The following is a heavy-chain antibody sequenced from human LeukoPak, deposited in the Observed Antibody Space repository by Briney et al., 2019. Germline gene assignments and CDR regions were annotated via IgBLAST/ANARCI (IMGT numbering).Heavy chain of an antibody. CDR3: ARHASRLTFGGVIATPFDY. CDR2: IYYSGST. Sequence: PSETLSLTCTVSGGSISSSSYYWGWIRQPPGKGLEWIGSIYYSGSTYYNPSLKSRVTISVDTSKNQFSLKMSSVTAADTAVYYCARHASRLTFGGVIATPFDYWGQGTLVTVSS. CDR1: GGSISSSSYY. J-gene: IGHJ4*02. V-gene: IGHV4-39*01. D-gene: IGHD3-16*02.